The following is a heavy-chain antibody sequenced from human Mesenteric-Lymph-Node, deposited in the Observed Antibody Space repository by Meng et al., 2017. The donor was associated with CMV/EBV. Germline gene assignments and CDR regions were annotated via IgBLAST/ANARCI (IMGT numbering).Heavy chain of an antibody. CDR3: AKDLRFLEWLPLGGMDV. CDR2: ISWDGGST. J-gene: IGHJ6*02. D-gene: IGHD3-3*01. CDR1: GFTFDDYT. V-gene: IGHV3-43*01. Sequence: GESLKISCAASGFTFDDYTMHWVRQAPGKGLEWVSLISWDGGSTYYADSVKGRFTISRDNSKNTLYLQMNSLRAEDTAVYYCAKDLRFLEWLPLGGMDVWGQGTTVTVSS.